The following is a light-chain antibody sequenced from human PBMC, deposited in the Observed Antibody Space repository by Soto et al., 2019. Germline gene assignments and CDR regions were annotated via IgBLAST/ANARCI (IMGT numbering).Light chain of an antibody. CDR3: QQYNSYPIT. Sequence: DIQMTQSPSTLSASVGDRVTITCRASQSISSWLAWYQQKPGKAPKLLIYDASSLERGVPSRFRGSGSGTEFTLTISSLQPDDFAAYYCQQYNSYPITFGHGTRLEIK. J-gene: IGKJ5*01. CDR1: QSISSW. CDR2: DAS. V-gene: IGKV1-5*01.